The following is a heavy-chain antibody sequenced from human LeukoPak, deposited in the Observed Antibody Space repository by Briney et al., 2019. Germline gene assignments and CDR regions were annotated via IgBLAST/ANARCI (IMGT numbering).Heavy chain of an antibody. Sequence: SGTLSLTCTVSGYSISSGYYWGWIRQPPGKGLEWTGSIDHSGSTYYNPSLKSRVTISVDTSKNQFSLKLSSVTAADTAVYYCARNIVVVVAAAYYFDYWGQGTLVTVSS. CDR2: IDHSGST. CDR1: GYSISSGYY. D-gene: IGHD2-15*01. CDR3: ARNIVVVVAAAYYFDY. J-gene: IGHJ4*02. V-gene: IGHV4-38-2*02.